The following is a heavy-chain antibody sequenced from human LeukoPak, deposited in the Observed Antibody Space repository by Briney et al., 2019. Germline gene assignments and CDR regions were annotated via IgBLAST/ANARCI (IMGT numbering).Heavy chain of an antibody. D-gene: IGHD1-26*01. CDR1: GGSFSGYY. CDR3: ARDVVGATVY. J-gene: IGHJ4*02. V-gene: IGHV4-34*01. CDR2: INHSGST. Sequence: SETLSLTCAVYGGSFSGYYWSWIRQPPGKGLEWIGEINHSGSTNFNPSLKSRVTISVDTSKNQFSLKLSSVTAADTAVYYCARDVVGATVYWGQGTLVTVSS.